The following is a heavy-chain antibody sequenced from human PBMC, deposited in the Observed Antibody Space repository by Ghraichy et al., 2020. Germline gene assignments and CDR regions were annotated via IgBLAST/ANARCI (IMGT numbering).Heavy chain of an antibody. CDR1: GYTFTGYY. Sequence: ASVKVSCKASGYTFTGYYMHWVRQAPGQGLEWMGWINPNSGGTNYAQKFQGRVTMTRDTSISTAYMELSRLRSDDTAVYYCARDPWFGELLPPGWWDYWGQGTLVTVSS. CDR3: ARDPWFGELLPPGWWDY. V-gene: IGHV1-2*02. CDR2: INPNSGGT. J-gene: IGHJ4*02. D-gene: IGHD3-10*01.